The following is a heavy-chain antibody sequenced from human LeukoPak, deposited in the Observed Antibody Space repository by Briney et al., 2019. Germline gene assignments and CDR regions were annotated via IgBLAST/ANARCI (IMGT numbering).Heavy chain of an antibody. D-gene: IGHD1-26*01. CDR1: GPPFSSYA. J-gene: IGHJ6*02. CDR2: TIPIFGTA. CDR3: ARDRYSGSYALYYYYGMDV. Sequence: GASVKLSCNASGPPFSSYAISWVRQAPGQGLERKAGTIPIFGTANYAQKFQGRVTITADESTSTAYMELSSQRSEDTAVYYCARDRYSGSYALYYYYGMDVWGQGTTVTVSS. V-gene: IGHV1-69*01.